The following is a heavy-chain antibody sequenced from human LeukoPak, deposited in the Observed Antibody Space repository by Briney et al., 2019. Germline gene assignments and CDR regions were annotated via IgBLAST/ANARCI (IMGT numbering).Heavy chain of an antibody. D-gene: IGHD5-18*01. J-gene: IGHJ4*02. CDR2: INHSGST. V-gene: IGHV4-34*01. CDR1: GFTFSSYS. Sequence: GSLRLSCAASGFTFSSYSMNWVRQPPGKGLEWIGEINHSGSTNYNPSLKSRVTISVDTSKNQFSLKLSSVTAADTAVYYCARGRATAMATWGQGTLVTVSS. CDR3: ARGRATAMAT.